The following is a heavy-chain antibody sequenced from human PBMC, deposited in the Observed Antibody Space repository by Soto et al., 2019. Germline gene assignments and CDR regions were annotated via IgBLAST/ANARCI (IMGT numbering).Heavy chain of an antibody. CDR1: GGPISTYY. D-gene: IGHD3-22*01. Sequence: SETLSLTCTVSGGPISTYYWSWIRQPAGEGLEWIGCIYTSGSTNYNPPLKSRVTMSVDTSKNQFSLKLSSVTAADTAVYYCAREGGYYDSSGSGVYHYYGVDVWGQGTTVTVSS. CDR2: IYTSGST. J-gene: IGHJ6*02. V-gene: IGHV4-4*07. CDR3: AREGGYYDSSGSGVYHYYGVDV.